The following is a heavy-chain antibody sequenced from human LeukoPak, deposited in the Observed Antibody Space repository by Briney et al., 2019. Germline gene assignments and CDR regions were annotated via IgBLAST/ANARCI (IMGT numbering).Heavy chain of an antibody. D-gene: IGHD4-17*01. Sequence: SETLSLTCTVSGGSISSYYWSWIRQPAGKGLEWLGRIYTSGSTNYNPSLKSRVTMSVDTSKNQFSLKLSSVPAADTAVYYCARALGYGDEEWFDPWGQGTLVTVSS. J-gene: IGHJ5*02. V-gene: IGHV4-4*07. CDR1: GGSISSYY. CDR3: ARALGYGDEEWFDP. CDR2: IYTSGST.